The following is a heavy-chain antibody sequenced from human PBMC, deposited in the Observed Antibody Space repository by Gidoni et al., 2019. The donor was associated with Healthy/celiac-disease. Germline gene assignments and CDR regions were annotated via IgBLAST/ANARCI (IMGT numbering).Heavy chain of an antibody. D-gene: IGHD2-15*01. CDR2: INHSGST. V-gene: IGHV4-34*01. CDR3: ARSSDIATHPPGKSHFDY. Sequence: VQLQQWGAGLLKPSETLSLTFAVYGGSFSGYYGGWIRRPPGQGLEWIGEINHSGSTNYNPSLKSRVTISVDTSKNQVSLKLSAVTAADTAVYYCARSSDIATHPPGKSHFDYWGQGTLVTVSS. CDR1: GGSFSGYY. J-gene: IGHJ4*02.